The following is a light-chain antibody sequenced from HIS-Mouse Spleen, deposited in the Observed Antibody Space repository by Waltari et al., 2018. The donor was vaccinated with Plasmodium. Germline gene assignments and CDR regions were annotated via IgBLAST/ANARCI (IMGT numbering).Light chain of an antibody. Sequence: QSVLTQPPSVSGAPGQRVTISCTGSSSHIGAGSDVYWYQQLPGTAPKLLIYGNSNRPSGVPDRFSGSKSGTSASLTITGLQAEDEADYYCQSYDSSLSGVVFGGGTKLTVL. CDR2: GNS. CDR1: SSHIGAGSD. V-gene: IGLV1-40*01. CDR3: QSYDSSLSGVV. J-gene: IGLJ2*01.